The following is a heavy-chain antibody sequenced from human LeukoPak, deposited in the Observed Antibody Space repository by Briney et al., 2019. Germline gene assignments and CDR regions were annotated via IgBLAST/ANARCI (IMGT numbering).Heavy chain of an antibody. CDR2: IYSGGST. Sequence: GSLRLSCAASGFTFSSNYMSWVRQAPGKGLEWVSVIYSGGSTYYADSVKGRFTISRDNSKNTLYLQMNSLRAEDTAVYYCARDPYSSSWYYAFDIWGQGTMVTVSS. CDR3: ARDPYSSSWYYAFDI. D-gene: IGHD6-13*01. V-gene: IGHV3-53*01. CDR1: GFTFSSNY. J-gene: IGHJ3*02.